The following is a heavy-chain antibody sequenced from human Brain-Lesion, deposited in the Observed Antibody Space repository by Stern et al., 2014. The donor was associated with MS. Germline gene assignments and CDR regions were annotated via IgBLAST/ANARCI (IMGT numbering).Heavy chain of an antibody. CDR3: AGEEDIRYCSGGSCTGNWFDP. J-gene: IGHJ5*02. D-gene: IGHD2-15*01. V-gene: IGHV4-39*01. CDR1: GGSVSSTSYA. Sequence: VQLVQSGPGLVKPSETLSLTCTVAGGSVSSTSYAWAWIRQPPGKGLEWIGTIYYSGNTYYSPSLKSRLTKSLDPSKNQFSLQLRSVTAADTAVYYCAGEEDIRYCSGGSCTGNWFDPWGQGTLVTVSS. CDR2: IYYSGNT.